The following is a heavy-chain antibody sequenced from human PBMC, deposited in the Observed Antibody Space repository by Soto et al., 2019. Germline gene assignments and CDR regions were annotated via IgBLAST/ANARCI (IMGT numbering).Heavy chain of an antibody. CDR1: GGDFLSYT. J-gene: IGHJ6*02. CDR2: IIPILDVA. V-gene: IGHV1-69*02. D-gene: IGHD3-10*01. CDR3: AQMWFGELWHGMGV. Sequence: QLVQSGAEVKRPGSSVKVSCKASGGDFLSYTISWVRQVPGQGPEWMGTIIPILDVAKNAQKFQGRVAITADKATSTVYMELRSLRSDDTAVYYCAQMWFGELWHGMGVWGQGTTITVSS.